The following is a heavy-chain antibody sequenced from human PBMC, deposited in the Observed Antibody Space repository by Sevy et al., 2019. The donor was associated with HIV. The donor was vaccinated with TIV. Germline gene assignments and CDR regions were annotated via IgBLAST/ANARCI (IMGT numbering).Heavy chain of an antibody. CDR1: GFTFSSYS. D-gene: IGHD3-10*01. CDR2: ISSSSSYI. Sequence: GGSLRLSCAASGFTFSSYSMNWVRQAPGKGLEWVSSISSSSSYIYYADSVKGRFTISRDNAKNSLYLQMNSLRAEDTAVYYCARARAVRGVIITPFHYWGQGTLVTVSS. J-gene: IGHJ4*02. CDR3: ARARAVRGVIITPFHY. V-gene: IGHV3-21*01.